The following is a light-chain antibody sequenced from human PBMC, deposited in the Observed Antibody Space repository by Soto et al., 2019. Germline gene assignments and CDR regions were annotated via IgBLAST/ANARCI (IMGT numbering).Light chain of an antibody. V-gene: IGKV3-20*01. Sequence: EIVLTQSPGTLSLSRGERATLSCRVSQTVSSSKLAWYQQRPGQAPRLLIYLASRSATGIPDRFSGSGSGTDFTLTISRLEPEDFAVYYCHQYDNAPRTFGQGTKVEI. J-gene: IGKJ1*01. CDR2: LAS. CDR1: QTVSSSK. CDR3: HQYDNAPRT.